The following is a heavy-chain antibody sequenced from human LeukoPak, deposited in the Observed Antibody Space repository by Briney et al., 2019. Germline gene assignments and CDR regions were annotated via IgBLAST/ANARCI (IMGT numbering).Heavy chain of an antibody. Sequence: PGGSLRLSCAASGFTVSSNYMSWVRQAPGKGLDWVSIIYSGGSTYYADSVKGRFTISRDNSKNTLYLQMNSLRAEDTAVYYCAKDIRNWFDPWGQGTLVTVSS. CDR2: IYSGGST. CDR3: AKDIRNWFDP. CDR1: GFTVSSNY. D-gene: IGHD1-14*01. V-gene: IGHV3-66*01. J-gene: IGHJ5*02.